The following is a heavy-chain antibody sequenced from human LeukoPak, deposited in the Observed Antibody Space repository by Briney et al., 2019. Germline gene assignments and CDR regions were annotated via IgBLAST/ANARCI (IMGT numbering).Heavy chain of an antibody. D-gene: IGHD3-3*01. CDR1: GGFISSGGYY. V-gene: IGHV4-31*03. CDR3: ARDPLYYDFWSGTTYGMDV. J-gene: IGHJ6*02. CDR2: IYYSGST. Sequence: SETLSLTCTVSGGFISSGGYYWSWIRQHPGKGLEWIGYIYYSGSTYYNPSLKSRVTISVDTSKNQFSLKLSSVTAADTAVYYCARDPLYYDFWSGTTYGMDVWGQGTTVTVSS.